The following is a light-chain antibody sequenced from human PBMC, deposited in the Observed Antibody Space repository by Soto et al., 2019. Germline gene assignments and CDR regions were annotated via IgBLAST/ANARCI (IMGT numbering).Light chain of an antibody. Sequence: DIQMTQSPSTLSASVGDRVTITCRASQSISDWLAWYPQKPGKTPKLLIHKASNLQSGAPSRFTGSGSGTEFTLTISSLPPDAFATYYCQQYKSYETFGQGTKVDIK. CDR2: KAS. CDR1: QSISDW. V-gene: IGKV1-5*03. J-gene: IGKJ1*01. CDR3: QQYKSYET.